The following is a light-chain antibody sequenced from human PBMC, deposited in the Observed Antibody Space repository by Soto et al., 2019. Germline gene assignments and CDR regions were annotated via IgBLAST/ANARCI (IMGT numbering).Light chain of an antibody. Sequence: QSVLTQPACVSGCTGQSFTISCTGPRRDVGGYIYVSWYQQHPGKAPKLKIYEVRTRTSGVCNGYSGTKSGSAECMYFSWLQAENEADYYSSASTCSSTSVFGTWTTGTVL. V-gene: IGLV2-14*01. CDR2: EVR. CDR3: SASTCSSTSV. CDR1: RRDVGGYIY. J-gene: IGLJ1*01.